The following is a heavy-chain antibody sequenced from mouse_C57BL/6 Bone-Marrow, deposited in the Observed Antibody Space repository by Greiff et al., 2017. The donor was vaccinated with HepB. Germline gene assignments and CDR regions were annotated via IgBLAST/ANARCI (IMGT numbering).Heavy chain of an antibody. CDR3: ARVKLRRQAWFAY. V-gene: IGHV1-39*01. Sequence: VHVKQSGPELVKPGASVKISCKASGYSFTDYNMNWVKQSNGKSLEWIGVINPNYGTTSYNQKFKGKATLTVDQSSSTAYMQLNSLTSEDSAVYYCARVKLRRQAWFAYWGQGTLVTVSA. CDR2: INPNYGTT. CDR1: GYSFTDYN. J-gene: IGHJ3*01. D-gene: IGHD3-2*02.